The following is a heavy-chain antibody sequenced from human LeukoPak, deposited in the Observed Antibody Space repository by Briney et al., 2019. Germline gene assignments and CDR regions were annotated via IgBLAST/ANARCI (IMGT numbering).Heavy chain of an antibody. Sequence: SETLSLTCTVSGGSISSYYWSWIRQPPGKGLEWIGYIYYSGSTNYNPSLKSRVTISVDTSKNQFSLKLSSVTAADTAVYYCARGSHYYDSSGYTFASVNAFDIWGQGTMVTVSS. V-gene: IGHV4-59*01. CDR2: IYYSGST. J-gene: IGHJ3*02. CDR3: ARGSHYYDSSGYTFASVNAFDI. CDR1: GGSISSYY. D-gene: IGHD3-22*01.